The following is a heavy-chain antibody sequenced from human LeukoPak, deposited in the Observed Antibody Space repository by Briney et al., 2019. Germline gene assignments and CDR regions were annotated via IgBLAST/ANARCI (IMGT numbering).Heavy chain of an antibody. D-gene: IGHD3-10*01. CDR2: IIPIFGTA. V-gene: IGHV1-69*13. J-gene: IGHJ6*03. CDR1: GGTFSSYA. CDR3: ARTLWFGLQSYYYYYMDV. Sequence: GASVKVSCKASGGTFSSYAISWVRQAPGQGLEWMGGIIPIFGTANYAQKFQGRVTITADESTSTAYMELSSLRSEDTAVYYCARTLWFGLQSYYYYYMDVWGKGTTVTISS.